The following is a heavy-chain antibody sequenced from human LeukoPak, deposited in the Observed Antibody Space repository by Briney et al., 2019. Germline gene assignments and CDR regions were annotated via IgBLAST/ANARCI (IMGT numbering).Heavy chain of an antibody. V-gene: IGHV4-31*03. CDR3: ARLTITHYGDY. CDR1: GGSISSGGYY. CDR2: IYYSGST. D-gene: IGHD3-10*01. J-gene: IGHJ4*02. Sequence: SETLSLTCTVSGGSISSGGYYWSWIRQHPGKGLEWIGYIYYSGSTYYNPSLKSRVTTSVDTSKNQFSLKLSSVTAADTAVYYCARLTITHYGDYWGQGTLVTVSS.